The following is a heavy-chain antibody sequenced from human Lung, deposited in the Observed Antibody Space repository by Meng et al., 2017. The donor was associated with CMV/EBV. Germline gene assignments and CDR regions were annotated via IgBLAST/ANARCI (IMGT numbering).Heavy chain of an antibody. CDR2: INPNSGGT. J-gene: IGHJ5*02. CDR1: GYTFTGYH. V-gene: IGHV1-2*02. CDR3: ARDRNWFDP. Sequence: QVQLVHSGAEVKKPXPSVKVSCKASGYTFTGYHMHGVRQAPGHGFEWMGGINPNSGGTNYAQKFQGRVTMTRDTSISTAYMELSRLRSDDTAVYYCARDRNWFDPWGQGTLVTVSS.